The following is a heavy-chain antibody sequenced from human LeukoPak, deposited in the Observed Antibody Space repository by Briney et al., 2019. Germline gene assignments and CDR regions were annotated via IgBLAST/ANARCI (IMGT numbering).Heavy chain of an antibody. CDR3: ACTYYYDSSGLNWFDP. CDR1: GGSISSSSYC. Sequence: PSETLSLTCTVSGGSISSSSYCWGWIRQPPGKGLEWVGSIYCSGSTYYNPSLKSPVTISVDTSKNQFSLKLSSVTAADTAVYYCACTYYYDSSGLNWFDPWGQGTLVTVSS. D-gene: IGHD3-22*01. CDR2: IYCSGST. J-gene: IGHJ5*02. V-gene: IGHV4-39*01.